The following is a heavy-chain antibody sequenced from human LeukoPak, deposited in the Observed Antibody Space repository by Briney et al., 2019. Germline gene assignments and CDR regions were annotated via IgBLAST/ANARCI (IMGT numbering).Heavy chain of an antibody. J-gene: IGHJ4*02. CDR2: ITNDGSST. CDR3: ATQLGGNPAY. Sequence: GGSLRLSCAASGLTFSSHWMHWDRQAPGKGLVWVSRITNDGSSTTYADSVKGRFTISRDNAKNMLYLQVNSLRAEDTAAYYCATQLGGNPAYWGQGTLVTVSS. CDR1: GLTFSSHW. V-gene: IGHV3-74*01. D-gene: IGHD6-13*01.